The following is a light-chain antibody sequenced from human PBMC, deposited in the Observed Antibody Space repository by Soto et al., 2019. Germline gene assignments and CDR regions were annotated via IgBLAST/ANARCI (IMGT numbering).Light chain of an antibody. CDR3: QQYNSYPLFT. V-gene: IGKV1-16*02. CDR2: AAS. Sequence: DLQMTQSPSSLSASVGDRVTVTCRASPAISNYLAWFQQKPGIAPKSLIYAASGLQSGVPSKFXGSGSGTDLTLTTSSLQPEDFATYYCQQYNSYPLFTFGPGTKVDIK. J-gene: IGKJ3*01. CDR1: PAISNY.